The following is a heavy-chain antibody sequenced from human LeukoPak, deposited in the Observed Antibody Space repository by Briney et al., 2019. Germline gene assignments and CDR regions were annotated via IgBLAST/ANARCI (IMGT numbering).Heavy chain of an antibody. CDR1: GGSITSYY. D-gene: IGHD1-26*01. Sequence: GSLTLSCTVPGGSITSYYWSWIRQPPEKGLEWIWYIYYSRTTNYNPSLKSRVTMSVDTSKNQFSLKLSSVTAADTAVYYCARLSGSQTTPCWGQGTLVTVSS. J-gene: IGHJ4*02. CDR3: ARLSGSQTTPC. CDR2: IYYSRTT. V-gene: IGHV4-59*08.